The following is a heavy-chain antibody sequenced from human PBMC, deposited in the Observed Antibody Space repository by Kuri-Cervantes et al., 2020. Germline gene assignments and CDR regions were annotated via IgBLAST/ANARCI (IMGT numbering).Heavy chain of an antibody. D-gene: IGHD2-2*01. Sequence: GGSLRLSCAASGSTFSSYAMSWVRQAPGKGLEWVSAISGSGGSTYYADSVKGRFTISRDNSKNTLYLQMNSLRAEDTAVYYCARDAFVVVPAAMGSYFDYWGQGTLVTVSS. CDR1: GSTFSSYA. J-gene: IGHJ4*02. CDR3: ARDAFVVVPAAMGSYFDY. CDR2: ISGSGGST. V-gene: IGHV3-23*01.